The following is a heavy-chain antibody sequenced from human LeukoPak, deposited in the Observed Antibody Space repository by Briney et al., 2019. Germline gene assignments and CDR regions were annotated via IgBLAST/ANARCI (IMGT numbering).Heavy chain of an antibody. CDR1: GGSFSGYY. CDR2: INHSGST. D-gene: IGHD6-13*01. Sequence: SETLSLTCAVYGGSFSGYYWSWIRQPPGKGLEWIGEINHSGSTNYNPSLKSRVTISVDTSKNQFSLKLSSVTAADTAVYYCARVPLKQIAAAGRGYYFDYWGQGTLVTVSS. V-gene: IGHV4-34*01. J-gene: IGHJ4*02. CDR3: ARVPLKQIAAAGRGYYFDY.